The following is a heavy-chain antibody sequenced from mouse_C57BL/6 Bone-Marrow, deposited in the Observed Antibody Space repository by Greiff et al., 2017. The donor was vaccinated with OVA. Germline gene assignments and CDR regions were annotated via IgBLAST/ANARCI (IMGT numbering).Heavy chain of an antibody. CDR2: INYDGSST. CDR3: ARGGGLRQGVDY. D-gene: IGHD2-4*01. CDR1: GFTFSDYY. Sequence: EVHLVESEGGLVQPGSSMKLSCTASGFTFSDYYLAWVRQVPEKGLEWVANINYDGSSTYYLDSLKSRFIISRDNAKNILYLQMSSLKSEDTATYYCARGGGLRQGVDYWGQGTTLTVSS. V-gene: IGHV5-16*01. J-gene: IGHJ2*01.